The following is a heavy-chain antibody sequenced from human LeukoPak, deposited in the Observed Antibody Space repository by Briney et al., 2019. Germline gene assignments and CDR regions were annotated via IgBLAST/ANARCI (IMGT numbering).Heavy chain of an antibody. CDR3: ARDRPSRRPGLVVDF. CDR2: ISSSGSTI. J-gene: IGHJ4*02. CDR1: GFTFSSYE. Sequence: GGSLRLSCAASGFTFSSYEMNWVRQAPGKGLAWVSYISSSGSTIYYADSVKGRFTISRDNAKNSLYLQMNSLRADDTAVYYCARDRPSRRPGLVVDFWGQGTLVTVSS. V-gene: IGHV3-48*03. D-gene: IGHD2-8*02.